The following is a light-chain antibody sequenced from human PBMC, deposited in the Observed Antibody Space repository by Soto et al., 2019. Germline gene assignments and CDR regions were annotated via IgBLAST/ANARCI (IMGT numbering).Light chain of an antibody. CDR2: YAS. CDR3: QQRSNWPIT. V-gene: IGKV3-11*01. CDR1: QSVSNY. Sequence: EIVLTQSPATLSLSPGERANLSCRAGQSVSNYLAWYQQKPGQAPRLLIYYASNRATGIPARFSGSGSGTDFTLTISSLEPEDFAVYYCQQRSNWPITFGQGTRLE. J-gene: IGKJ5*01.